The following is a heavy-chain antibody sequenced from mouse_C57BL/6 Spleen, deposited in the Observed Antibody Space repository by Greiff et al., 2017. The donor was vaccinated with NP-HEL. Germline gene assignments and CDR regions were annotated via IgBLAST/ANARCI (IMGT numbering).Heavy chain of an antibody. D-gene: IGHD2-4*01. V-gene: IGHV1-12*01. CDR3: AREGVIGIYYDDDGYAMDY. Sequence: QSGAELVRPGASVKMSCKASGYTFTSYNMHWVKQTPRQGLEWIGAIYPGNGDTSYNQKFKGKATLTVDKSSSTAYMQLRSLTSEDSAVYFWAREGVIGIYYDDDGYAMDYWGKGTSVTVSS. CDR2: IYPGNGDT. CDR1: GYTFTSYN. J-gene: IGHJ4*01.